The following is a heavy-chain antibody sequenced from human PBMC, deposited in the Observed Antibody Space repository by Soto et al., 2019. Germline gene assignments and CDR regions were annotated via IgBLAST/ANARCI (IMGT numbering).Heavy chain of an antibody. J-gene: IGHJ4*02. D-gene: IGHD6-13*01. V-gene: IGHV3-30*18. Sequence: GSLRLSCAASGFTFSSYGMPWVRQAPGKGLEWVAVISYDGSNKYYADSVKGRFTISRDNSKNTLYLQMNSLRAEDTAVYYCAKGGDSSSWYVFDYWGQGTLVTVSS. CDR1: GFTFSSYG. CDR2: ISYDGSNK. CDR3: AKGGDSSSWYVFDY.